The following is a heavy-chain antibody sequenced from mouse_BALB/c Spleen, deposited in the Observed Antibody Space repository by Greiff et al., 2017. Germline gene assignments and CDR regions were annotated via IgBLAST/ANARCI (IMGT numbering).Heavy chain of an antibody. CDR3: ARQYGNYFDY. V-gene: IGHV5-9-3*01. J-gene: IGHJ2*01. D-gene: IGHD2-10*02. CDR1: GFTFSSYA. Sequence: EVMLVESGGGLVQPGGSLKLSCAASGFTFSSYAMSWVRQTPEKRLEWVATISSGGSYTYYPDSVKGRFTISRDNAKNTLYLQMSSLRSEDTAMYYCARQYGNYFDYWGQGTTLTVSS. CDR2: ISSGGSYT.